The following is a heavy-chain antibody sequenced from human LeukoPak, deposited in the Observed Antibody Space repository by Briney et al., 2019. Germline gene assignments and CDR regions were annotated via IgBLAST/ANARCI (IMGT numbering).Heavy chain of an antibody. D-gene: IGHD3-3*01. CDR3: ARRYYDFWSGSGHYYYGMDV. V-gene: IGHV5-51*01. Sequence: GESLKISCKGSGYSFTGYWIGWVRQMPGKGLEWMGIIYPGDSDTRYSPSFQGQVTISADKSISTAYLQWSSLKASDTAMYYCARRYYDFWSGSGHYYYGMDVWGQGTTVTVSS. CDR2: IYPGDSDT. J-gene: IGHJ6*02. CDR1: GYSFTGYW.